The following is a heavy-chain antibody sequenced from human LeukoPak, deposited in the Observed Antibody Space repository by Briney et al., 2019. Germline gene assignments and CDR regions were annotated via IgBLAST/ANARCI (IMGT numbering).Heavy chain of an antibody. Sequence: PGGSLRLSCAASGFTFSDYYMSWIPQAPGKGLEWVSDISSSGIIISYADSVKGRFTISRDNAKNSLFLQMNSLRSEDTAVYYCARGSMGYQLLYVPSYYYYYGMDVWGQGTTVTVSS. J-gene: IGHJ6*02. CDR3: ARGSMGYQLLYVPSYYYYYGMDV. CDR2: ISSSGIII. D-gene: IGHD2-2*02. V-gene: IGHV3-11*01. CDR1: GFTFSDYY.